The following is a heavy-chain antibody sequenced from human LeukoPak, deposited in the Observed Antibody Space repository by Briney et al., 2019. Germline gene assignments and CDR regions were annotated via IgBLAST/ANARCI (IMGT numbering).Heavy chain of an antibody. CDR3: ARELVSLGTGYFDL. V-gene: IGHV3-23*01. CDR2: ITGSSTWT. CDR1: AFTFGIYG. Sequence: GRSLRLSCEASAFTFGIYGITWVRQAPRDWLEWVSGITGSSTWTYYADSVRGRFTISRNESKNTLHLQIDNLTDDRTAIYYCARELVSLGTGYFDLWGRGTLVTVSS. D-gene: IGHD3/OR15-3a*01. J-gene: IGHJ2*01.